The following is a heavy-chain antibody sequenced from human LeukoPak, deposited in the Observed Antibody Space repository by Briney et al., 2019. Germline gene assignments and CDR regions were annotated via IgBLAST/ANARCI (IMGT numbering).Heavy chain of an antibody. V-gene: IGHV3-30-3*01. J-gene: IGHJ2*01. CDR3: ARKYCSSTSCYAGWYFDL. CDR1: GFTFSSYA. CDR2: ISYDGSNK. D-gene: IGHD2-2*01. Sequence: GGSLRLSCAAPGFTFSSYAMHWVRQAPGKGLEWVAVISYDGSNKYYADSVKGRFTISRDNSKNTLYLQMNSLRAEDTAVYYCARKYCSSTSCYAGWYFDLWGRGTLVTVSS.